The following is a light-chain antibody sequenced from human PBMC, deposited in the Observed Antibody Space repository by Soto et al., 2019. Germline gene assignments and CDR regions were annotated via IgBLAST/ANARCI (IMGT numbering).Light chain of an antibody. CDR3: QQRSDWPWT. V-gene: IGKV3-11*01. CDR1: QSVSSY. Sequence: EIVLTQSPATLSLSPGERATLSYRASQSVSSYLAWYQQKPGQAPRLLMYEASNRATGIPARFSGGGSGTDFTLTISSLEPEDFAVYYCQQRSDWPWTFGQGTKVDTK. J-gene: IGKJ1*01. CDR2: EAS.